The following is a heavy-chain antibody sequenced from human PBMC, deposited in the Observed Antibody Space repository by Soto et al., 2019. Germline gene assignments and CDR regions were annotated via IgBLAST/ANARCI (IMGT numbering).Heavy chain of an antibody. D-gene: IGHD3-22*01. V-gene: IGHV4-31*03. CDR1: GGSISSGGYY. J-gene: IGHJ5*02. CDR3: ARVTDYYDSSGYYYPWFDP. CDR2: IYYSGST. Sequence: SETLSLTCTVSGGSISSGGYYWSWIRQHPGKGLEWIGYIYYSGSTYYNPSLKSRVTISVDTSKNQFSLKLSSVTAADTAVYYCARVTDYYDSSGYYYPWFDPWGQGTTVTVSS.